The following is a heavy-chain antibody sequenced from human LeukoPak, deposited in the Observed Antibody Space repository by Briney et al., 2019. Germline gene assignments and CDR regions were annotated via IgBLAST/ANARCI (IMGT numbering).Heavy chain of an antibody. CDR1: GGSISSSSYY. CDR2: IYYSGST. Sequence: SETLSLTCTVSGGSISSSSYYWGWIRQLPGKGLEWIGSIYYSGSTYYNPSLKSRVTISVDTSKNQFSLKLSSVTAADTAVYYCARRDGSGWLFYFDYWGQGTLVTVSS. V-gene: IGHV4-39*01. CDR3: ARRDGSGWLFYFDY. D-gene: IGHD6-19*01. J-gene: IGHJ4*02.